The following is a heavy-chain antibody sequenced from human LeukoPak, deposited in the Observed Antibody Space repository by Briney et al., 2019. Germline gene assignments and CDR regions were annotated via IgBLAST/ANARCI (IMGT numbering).Heavy chain of an antibody. D-gene: IGHD5-18*01. J-gene: IGHJ6*03. CDR2: INHSGST. Sequence: SETLSLTCAVYGGSFSGYYWSWIRQPPGKGLEWIGEINHSGSTNYNPSLKSRVTISVDTSKNQFSLKLSSVTAADTAVYYCARFRGSLPWIQLWLRYYYYYMDVWGKGTTVTISS. V-gene: IGHV4-34*01. CDR3: ARFRGSLPWIQLWLRYYYYYMDV. CDR1: GGSFSGYY.